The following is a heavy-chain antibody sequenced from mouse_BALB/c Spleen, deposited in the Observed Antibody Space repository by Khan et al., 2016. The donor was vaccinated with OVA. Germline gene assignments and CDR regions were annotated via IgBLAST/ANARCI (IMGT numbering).Heavy chain of an antibody. D-gene: IGHD2-1*01. CDR1: GFNIKDTY. J-gene: IGHJ3*01. Sequence: VQLKQSGAELVKPGASVKLSCSASGFNIKDTYIHWMKQRPEQGLEWIGRIDPPNDDSKYGPKFQAKATLTADTSSNTAYLQLSSLTSEDTAVDYCATRYGNPFAFWGQGTLVSVSA. CDR2: IDPPNDDS. CDR3: ATRYGNPFAF. V-gene: IGHV14-3*02.